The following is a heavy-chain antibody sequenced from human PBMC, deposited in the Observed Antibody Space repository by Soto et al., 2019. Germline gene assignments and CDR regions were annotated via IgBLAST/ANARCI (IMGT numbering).Heavy chain of an antibody. CDR1: GYIFTSYY. CDR3: ARGPYDILTGYPGSYFDY. D-gene: IGHD3-9*01. V-gene: IGHV1-46*03. CDR2: INPSGGST. Sequence: ASVKVSCKASGYIFTSYYMHWVRQAPGQGLEWMGIINPSGGSTSYAQKFQGRVTMTRDTSTSTVYMELSSLRSEDTAVYYCARGPYDILTGYPGSYFDYWGQGTLVTVSS. J-gene: IGHJ4*02.